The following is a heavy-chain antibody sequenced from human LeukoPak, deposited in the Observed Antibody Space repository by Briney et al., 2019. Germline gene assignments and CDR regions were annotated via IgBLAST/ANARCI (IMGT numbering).Heavy chain of an antibody. D-gene: IGHD6-13*01. J-gene: IGHJ4*02. Sequence: PGGSLRLSCAASGFTFSDYYMSWIRQAPGKGLEWVSYISSSGSTIYYADSVKGRFTISRDNAKNSLYLQMNSLRVEDTAVYYCARETEDYSSSWYDYWGQGILVTVSS. CDR3: ARETEDYSSSWYDY. CDR1: GFTFSDYY. CDR2: ISSSGSTI. V-gene: IGHV3-11*04.